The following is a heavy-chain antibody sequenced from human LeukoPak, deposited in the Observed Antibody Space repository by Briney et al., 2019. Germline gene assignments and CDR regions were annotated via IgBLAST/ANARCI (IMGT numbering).Heavy chain of an antibody. V-gene: IGHV4-34*01. CDR2: INHSGST. J-gene: IGHJ6*02. CDR3: ARGRENMITFGGAIAPHYYYGMDV. Sequence: SETLSLTCAVYGGSFSGYYWSWIRQPPGKGLEWIGEINHSGSTNYNPSLKSRVTISVDTSKNQFSLKLSSVTAADTAVYYCARGRENMITFGGAIAPHYYYGMDVWGQGTTVTVSS. CDR1: GGSFSGYY. D-gene: IGHD3-16*02.